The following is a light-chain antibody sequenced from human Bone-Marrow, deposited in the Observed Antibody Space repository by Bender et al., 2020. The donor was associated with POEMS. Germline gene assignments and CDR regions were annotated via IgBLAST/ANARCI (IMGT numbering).Light chain of an antibody. CDR2: DDS. CDR1: NIGGKS. J-gene: IGLJ3*02. V-gene: IGLV3-21*02. CDR3: AAWDDTLSGSWV. Sequence: SYVLTQPPSVSVAPGQTASITCGGDNIGGKSVHWSQQKPGQAPVLVVHDDSDRPSGIPERFSGSKSGTSASLGISGLRSEDEADYYCAAWDDTLSGSWVFGGGTKLTVL.